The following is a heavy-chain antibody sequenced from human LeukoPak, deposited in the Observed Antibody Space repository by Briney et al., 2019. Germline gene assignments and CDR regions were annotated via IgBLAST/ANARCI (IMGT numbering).Heavy chain of an antibody. V-gene: IGHV3-23*01. D-gene: IGHD3-22*01. Sequence: QAGGSLRLSCAASGFTFSSYWMSWVRQAPGKGLEWVSAISGSGGSTYYADSVKGRFTISRDNSKNTLYLQMNSLRAEDTAVYYCAKYRLPYYDSSEDHFDYWGQGTLVTVSS. J-gene: IGHJ4*02. CDR3: AKYRLPYYDSSEDHFDY. CDR2: ISGSGGST. CDR1: GFTFSSYW.